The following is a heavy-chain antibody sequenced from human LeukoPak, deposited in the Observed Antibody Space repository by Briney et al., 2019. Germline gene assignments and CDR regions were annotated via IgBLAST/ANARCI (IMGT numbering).Heavy chain of an antibody. CDR1: GGSISSYY. Sequence: PSETLSLTCTVSGGSISSYYWSWIRQPPGKGLEWIGNIYDSGSTNYNPSLKSRLTISVDTYKNQCSLKLSSVTAADTAVYYCARQSISGSSLSYFDYWGQGTLVNVSS. CDR2: IYDSGST. V-gene: IGHV4-59*01. CDR3: ARQSISGSSLSYFDY. D-gene: IGHD3-22*01. J-gene: IGHJ4*02.